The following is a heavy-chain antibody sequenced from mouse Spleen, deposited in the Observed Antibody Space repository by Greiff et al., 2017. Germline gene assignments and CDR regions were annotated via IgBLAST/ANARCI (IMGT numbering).Heavy chain of an antibody. J-gene: IGHJ4*01. V-gene: IGHV2-2*01. D-gene: IGHD2-13*01. CDR1: GFSLTSYG. CDR3: ARGDWGYAMDY. Sequence: VQLQESGPGLVQPSQSLSITCTVSGFSLTSYGVHWVRQSPGKGLEWLGVIWSGGSTDYNAAFISRLSISKDNSKSQVFFKMNSLQADDTAIYYCARGDWGYAMDYWGQGTSVTVSS. CDR2: IWSGGST.